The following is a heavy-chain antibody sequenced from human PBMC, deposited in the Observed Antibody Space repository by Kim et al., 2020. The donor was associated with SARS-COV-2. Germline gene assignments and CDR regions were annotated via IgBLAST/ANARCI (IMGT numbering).Heavy chain of an antibody. V-gene: IGHV3-64*01. CDR1: GFTFSSYA. D-gene: IGHD3-3*01. J-gene: IGHJ5*02. CDR3: ATSRGYDFWSGYPVWFDP. Sequence: GGSLRLSCAASGFTFSSYAMHWVRQAPGKGLEYVSAISSNGGSTYYANSVKGRFTISRDNSKNTLYLQMGSLRAEDMAVYYCATSRGYDFWSGYPVWFDPWGQGTLVTVSS. CDR2: ISSNGGST.